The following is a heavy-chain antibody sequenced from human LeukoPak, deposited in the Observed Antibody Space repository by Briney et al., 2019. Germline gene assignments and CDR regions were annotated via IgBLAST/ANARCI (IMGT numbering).Heavy chain of an antibody. CDR3: ARSLDIEDQLDP. V-gene: IGHV3-7*03. CDR1: GYTFSPYW. Sequence: GSLRLSCVASGYTFSPYWMSWVRQTPGKGLEWVANIKQDGSEKYYVDSVKGRFTISRDNAKNSLYLQMNSLRAEDTAVYYCARSLDIEDQLDPWGQGTLVTVSS. J-gene: IGHJ5*02. CDR2: IKQDGSEK. D-gene: IGHD5-12*01.